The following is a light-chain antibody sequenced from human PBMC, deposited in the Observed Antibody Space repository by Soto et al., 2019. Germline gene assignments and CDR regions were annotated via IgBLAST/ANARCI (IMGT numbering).Light chain of an antibody. J-gene: IGLJ1*01. CDR2: DNN. CDR1: SSNIGNDY. V-gene: IGLV1-51*01. CDR3: GTWDSSLSVFYV. Sequence: QSVLTQPPSVSAAPGQKVTISCSGSSSNIGNDYVSWYQHLPGTAPKLLIYDNNKRPSGIPDRFSGSKSGTSATLGITGLQTGDEADYYCGTWDSSLSVFYVFGTGTKLTVL.